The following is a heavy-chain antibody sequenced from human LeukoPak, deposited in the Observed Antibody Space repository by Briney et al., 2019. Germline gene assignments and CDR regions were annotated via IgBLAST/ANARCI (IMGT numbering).Heavy chain of an antibody. CDR3: ALGYSGNYYFDY. D-gene: IGHD1-26*01. J-gene: IGHJ4*02. CDR2: ISYDGSNQ. Sequence: GGSLRLSWAAAGFTFSNYGMHWVRQAPGKVLEWVAVISYDGSNQNYADSVKGRFTISRDNSKNTLYVQMNSLRAEDTAVYYCALGYSGNYYFDYWGQGTLVTVSS. CDR1: GFTFSNYG. V-gene: IGHV3-30*03.